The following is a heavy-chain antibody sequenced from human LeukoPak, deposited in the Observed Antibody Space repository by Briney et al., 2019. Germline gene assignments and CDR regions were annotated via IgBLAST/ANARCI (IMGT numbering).Heavy chain of an antibody. J-gene: IGHJ4*02. CDR1: GFTFSSYS. D-gene: IGHD4-23*01. CDR3: ARVDYGGNKAHDY. V-gene: IGHV3-21*01. CDR2: ISSSSSYI. Sequence: PGGSLRLSCAASGFTFSSYSMNWVRQAPGKGLEWVSSISSSSSYIYYADSVKGRFTISRDNAKNSLYLQMNSLRAEDTAVYYCARVDYGGNKAHDYWGQGTLVTVSS.